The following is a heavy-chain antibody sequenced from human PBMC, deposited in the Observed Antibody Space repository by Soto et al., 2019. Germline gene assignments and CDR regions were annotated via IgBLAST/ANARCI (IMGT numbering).Heavy chain of an antibody. CDR2: ISGSGGST. CDR1: GFTFSSYA. CDR3: AKDHTIFGVVREYFDY. D-gene: IGHD3-3*01. Sequence: VQLLESGGGLVQPGGSLRLSCAASGFTFSSYAMSWVRQAPGKGLEWVSAISGSGGSTYYADSVKGRFTISRDNSKNTLYLQMNSLRAEDTAVYYCAKDHTIFGVVREYFDYWGQGTLVTVSS. V-gene: IGHV3-23*01. J-gene: IGHJ4*02.